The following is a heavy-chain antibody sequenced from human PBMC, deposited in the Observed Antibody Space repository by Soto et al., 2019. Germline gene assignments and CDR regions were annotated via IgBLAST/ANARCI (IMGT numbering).Heavy chain of an antibody. D-gene: IGHD5-18*01. CDR3: ARAGYSYGTGYFFDY. Sequence: SETLSLTCTVSGGSISNYYWSWIRQPPGKGLEWVGFIYYTGATSYNPSLKSRLSISLDTSKNQFSLKLNSVTAADTAVYYCARAGYSYGTGYFFDYWGQGTLVTVSS. J-gene: IGHJ4*02. CDR1: GGSISNYY. V-gene: IGHV4-59*01. CDR2: IYYTGAT.